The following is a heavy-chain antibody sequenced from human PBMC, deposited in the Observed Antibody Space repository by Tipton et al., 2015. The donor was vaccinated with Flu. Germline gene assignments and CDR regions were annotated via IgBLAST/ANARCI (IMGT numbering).Heavy chain of an antibody. CDR2: INLKSAGT. D-gene: IGHD5-12*01. J-gene: IGHJ3*02. V-gene: IGHV1-2*02. Sequence: QSGAEVKKPGASVKVSCKASGYTFIDYYMHWVRQAPGQGLEWMGWINLKSAGTHYAQNFQGRVTMTRDTSTSTVYMELSSLRSEDTAVYYCARDRDYSGYVNDAFDIWGQGTMVTVSS. CDR3: ARDRDYSGYVNDAFDI. CDR1: GYTFIDYY.